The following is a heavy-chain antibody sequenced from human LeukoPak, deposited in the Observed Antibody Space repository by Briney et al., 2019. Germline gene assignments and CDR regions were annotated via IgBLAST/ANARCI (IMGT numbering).Heavy chain of an antibody. J-gene: IGHJ3*01. CDR1: GGAISSTSYY. CDR3: AKAGVRYFDSSGLYAFDF. CDR2: IYYSGST. D-gene: IGHD3-22*01. V-gene: IGHV4-39*01. Sequence: PSETLSLSCAVSGGAISSTSYYWAWIRQPPGKGLEWIGTIYYSGSTYHNPSLKSRVTMSVDTSRNQFSLKLSSVDAADTAVYYCAKAGVRYFDSSGLYAFDFWGQGTTVTVSS.